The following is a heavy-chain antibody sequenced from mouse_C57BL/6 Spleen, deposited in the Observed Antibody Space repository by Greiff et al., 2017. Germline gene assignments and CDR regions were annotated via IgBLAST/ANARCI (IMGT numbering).Heavy chain of an antibody. J-gene: IGHJ4*01. CDR3: ARNWATTVVAPAMDY. CDR2: IWTGGGT. CDR1: GFSLTSYA. D-gene: IGHD1-1*01. V-gene: IGHV2-9-1*01. Sequence: VQLQQSGPGLVAPSQSLSITCTVSGFSLTSYAISWVRQPPGKGLEWLGVIWTGGGTNYNSALKSRLSISKDNSKSQVFLKMNSLQTDDTARYYCARNWATTVVAPAMDYWGQGTSVTVSS.